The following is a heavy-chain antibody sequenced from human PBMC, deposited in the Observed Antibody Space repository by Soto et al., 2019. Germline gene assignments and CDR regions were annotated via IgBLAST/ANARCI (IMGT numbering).Heavy chain of an antibody. Sequence: GGSLRLSCTASGVTFSSYGMHWVRQAPGKGLEWVAVIWYDGSNKYYADSVKGRFTISRDNSKNTLYLQMNSLRAEDTAVYYCARETTGYSYGDFDYWGQGTLVTVSS. CDR2: IWYDGSNK. J-gene: IGHJ4*02. CDR3: ARETTGYSYGDFDY. V-gene: IGHV3-33*01. CDR1: GVTFSSYG. D-gene: IGHD5-18*01.